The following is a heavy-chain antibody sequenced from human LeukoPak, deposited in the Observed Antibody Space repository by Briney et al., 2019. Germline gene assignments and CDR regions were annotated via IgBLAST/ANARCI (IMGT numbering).Heavy chain of an antibody. CDR1: GFTFSDYY. D-gene: IGHD6-19*01. J-gene: IGHJ4*02. V-gene: IGHV3-15*01. CDR3: TTEVGQWLVRNY. Sequence: KPGGSLRLSCAASGFTFSDYYMSWVRQAPGKGLEWVGRIKSKTDGGTTDYAAPVKDRFTISRDDSKNTLYLQMNSLQTEDTAVYYCTTEVGQWLVRNYWGQGTLVTVSS. CDR2: IKSKTDGGTT.